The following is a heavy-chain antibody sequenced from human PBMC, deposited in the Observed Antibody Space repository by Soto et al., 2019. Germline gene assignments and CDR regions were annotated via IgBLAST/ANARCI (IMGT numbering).Heavy chain of an antibody. D-gene: IGHD6-13*01. CDR2: IYSGGST. J-gene: IGHJ6*02. Sequence: QAGGSLRLSCAASGFTVSSNYMSWVRQAPGKGLEWVSVIYSGGSTYYADSVKGRFTISRDNSKNTLYLQMNSLRAEDTAVYYCARGGSSWPGRAYGMDVWGQGTTVTVSS. CDR3: ARGGSSWPGRAYGMDV. CDR1: GFTVSSNY. V-gene: IGHV3-53*01.